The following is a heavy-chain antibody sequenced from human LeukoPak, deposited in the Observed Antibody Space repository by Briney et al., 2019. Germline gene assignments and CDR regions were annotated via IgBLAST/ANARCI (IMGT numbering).Heavy chain of an antibody. CDR3: ARDQAVVVAAEDYYGMDV. CDR2: IIPIFGIA. J-gene: IGHJ6*02. Sequence: SVNVSCKASGGTFSSYAISWVRQAPGQGLEWMGRIIPIFGIANYAQKFQGRVTITADKSTSTAYMELSSLRSEDTAVYYCARDQAVVVAAEDYYGMDVWGQGTTVTVSS. CDR1: GGTFSSYA. D-gene: IGHD2-15*01. V-gene: IGHV1-69*04.